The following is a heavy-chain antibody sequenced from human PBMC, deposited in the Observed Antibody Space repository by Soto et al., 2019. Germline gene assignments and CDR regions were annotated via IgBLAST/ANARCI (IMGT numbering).Heavy chain of an antibody. D-gene: IGHD3-3*01. J-gene: IGHJ4*02. Sequence: QMHLVESGGGVVQPGWSLTLSCVASGFTFTSYGIHWVRQAPGKGLEWVAVIWYDGSNKCYGDSVKGRFSISRDTSVYSGQLKQILLTAQATDAYYRARDRRFLEGVDYWGQGTLVSVSS. V-gene: IGHV3-33*01. CDR2: IWYDGSNK. CDR1: GFTFTSYG. CDR3: ARDRRFLEGVDY.